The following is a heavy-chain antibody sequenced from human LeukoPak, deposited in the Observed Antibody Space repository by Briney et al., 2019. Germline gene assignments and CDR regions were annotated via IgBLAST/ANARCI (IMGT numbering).Heavy chain of an antibody. V-gene: IGHV3-11*01. D-gene: IGHD1-7*01. CDR2: ISGSGTTM. J-gene: IGHJ3*02. CDR3: GRDFGLTGTKRSFDI. CDR1: GFTFSGYY. Sequence: GGSLRLSCAASGFTFSGYYMGWIRQSPGKGVEWLSYISGSGTTMYYADSVKGRFTISRDNAKNSLDLQMTSLRAEDTAVYYCGRDFGLTGTKRSFDIWGQGTMVSVSS.